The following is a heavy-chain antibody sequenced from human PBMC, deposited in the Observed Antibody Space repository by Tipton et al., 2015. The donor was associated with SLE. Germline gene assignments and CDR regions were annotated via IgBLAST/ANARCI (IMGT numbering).Heavy chain of an antibody. V-gene: IGHV3-74*01. CDR2: IDSDGTIT. CDR3: VKDKGVTALDF. J-gene: IGHJ4*02. D-gene: IGHD2-21*02. CDR1: GFTFNWYL. Sequence: SLRLSCAASGFTFNWYLIHWDRQAPGKGPMWVSHIDSDGTITNYADTVKGRFTISRDNAKDTLYLQMNGRRAEDTALYYCVKDKGVTALDFWGQGTLVTVSS.